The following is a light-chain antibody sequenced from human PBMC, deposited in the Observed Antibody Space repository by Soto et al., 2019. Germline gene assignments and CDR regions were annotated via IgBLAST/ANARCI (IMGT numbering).Light chain of an antibody. J-gene: IGKJ1*01. V-gene: IGKV1-39*01. CDR2: AAS. Sequence: DIQMTQSPSTLSASVGDRVTITCRASQSISSWLAWYQQKPGKAPKLLIYAASSLQSGVPSRFSGSGSGTDFTLTISSLQPEGFATYYCQQSYSTPWTFGQGTKVDIK. CDR1: QSISSW. CDR3: QQSYSTPWT.